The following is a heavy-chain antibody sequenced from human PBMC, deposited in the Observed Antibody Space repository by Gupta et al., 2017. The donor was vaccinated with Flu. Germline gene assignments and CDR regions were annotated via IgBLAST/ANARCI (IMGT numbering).Heavy chain of an antibody. Sequence: EVRLVESGGGLVRPGGSLRLSCAASGFLFNTYTMNWVRQAPGKGLEWVSSISSTTSYISYADSVRGRFTISRDNAQNSVFLQVSSLRVEDTAVYYCARGAHYDSSGYRWLDPWGQGTLVTVSS. D-gene: IGHD3-22*01. CDR2: ISSTTSYI. J-gene: IGHJ5*02. CDR1: GFLFNTYT. V-gene: IGHV3-21*06. CDR3: ARGAHYDSSGYRWLDP.